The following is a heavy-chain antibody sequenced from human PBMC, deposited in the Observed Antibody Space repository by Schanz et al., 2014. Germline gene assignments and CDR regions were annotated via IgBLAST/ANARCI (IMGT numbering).Heavy chain of an antibody. D-gene: IGHD3-3*01. CDR2: ISYDGTNE. Sequence: QVQLVESGGGVVQPGRSLRLSCAASGITLSGYGLHWVRQAPGKGLEWVAVISYDGTNEYYAESVKGRFTISRDNAKNTFYLHMNSLRNEDAAVYFCARGVRIDYWGQGTLVTVSS. CDR3: ARGVRIDY. CDR1: GITLSGYG. J-gene: IGHJ4*02. V-gene: IGHV3-30*03.